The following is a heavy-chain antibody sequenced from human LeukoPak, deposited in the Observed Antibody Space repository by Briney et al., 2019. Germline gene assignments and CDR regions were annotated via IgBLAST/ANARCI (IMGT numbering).Heavy chain of an antibody. CDR1: GYTFTSYD. Sequence: ASVKVSCKASGYTFTSYDINWVRQATGQGLEWMGWMNPNSGNTGYAQKFQGRVTMTRNTSISTAYMELSSLRSEDTAVYYCARGSGYCSGGSCSTFDYWGQGTLVTVSS. D-gene: IGHD2-15*01. CDR3: ARGSGYCSGGSCSTFDY. CDR2: MNPNSGNT. J-gene: IGHJ4*02. V-gene: IGHV1-8*01.